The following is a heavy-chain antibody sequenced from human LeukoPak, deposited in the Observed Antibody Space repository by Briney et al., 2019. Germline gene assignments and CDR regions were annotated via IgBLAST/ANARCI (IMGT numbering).Heavy chain of an antibody. V-gene: IGHV4-59*12. CDR1: GGSISSYY. CDR3: AREQSLYSSSWYYFDY. Sequence: SETLSLTCTVSGGSISSYYWSWIRQPPGKGLEWIGYIYYSGSTNYNPSLKSRVTTSVDTSKNQFSLKLSSVTAADTAVYYCAREQSLYSSSWYYFDYWGQGTLVTVSS. D-gene: IGHD6-13*01. CDR2: IYYSGST. J-gene: IGHJ4*02.